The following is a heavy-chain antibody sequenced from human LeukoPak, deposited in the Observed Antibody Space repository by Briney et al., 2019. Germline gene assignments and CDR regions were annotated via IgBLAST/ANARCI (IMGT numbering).Heavy chain of an antibody. CDR2: IYYSGST. J-gene: IGHJ4*02. CDR3: ARHAYYDFWSGHTDY. Sequence: SETLSLTCTVSGGSISSYYWSWIRQPPGKGLEWIGYIYYSGSTNYNPSLKSRVTISVDTSKNQFSLKLSSVTAADTAVYYCARHAYYDFWSGHTDYWGQGTLVTVSS. V-gene: IGHV4-59*08. D-gene: IGHD3-3*01. CDR1: GGSISSYY.